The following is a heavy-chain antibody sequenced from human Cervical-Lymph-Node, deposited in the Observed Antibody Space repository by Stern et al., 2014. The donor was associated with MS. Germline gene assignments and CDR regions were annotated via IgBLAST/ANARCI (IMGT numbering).Heavy chain of an antibody. D-gene: IGHD2-15*01. V-gene: IGHV5-51*01. Sequence: EVQLVESGAEVKKPGESLKISCKASGYTFTSYWIGWVRQMPGKGLEWMGIVYPADSDTRYSPSFQGQVTFSVDKSITTAYLQWSSLRASDTAVYYCARQLSGEELDYCGQGTLVTVSS. CDR3: ARQLSGEELDY. J-gene: IGHJ4*02. CDR2: VYPADSDT. CDR1: GYTFTSYW.